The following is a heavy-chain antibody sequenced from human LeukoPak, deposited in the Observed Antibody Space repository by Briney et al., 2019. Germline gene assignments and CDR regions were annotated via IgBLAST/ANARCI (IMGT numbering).Heavy chain of an antibody. CDR1: GYTFTSYG. Sequence: ASVKVSCKASGYTFTSYGISWVRQAPGQGLEWMGWISAYNGNTNYEQKLQGRVTMTTDTSTSTAYMELRSLRSDDTDVDYCARVMYPIFGGVTPNAFDIWGQGKMVTVSS. J-gene: IGHJ3*02. CDR2: ISAYNGNT. V-gene: IGHV1-18*01. CDR3: ARVMYPIFGGVTPNAFDI. D-gene: IGHD3-3*01.